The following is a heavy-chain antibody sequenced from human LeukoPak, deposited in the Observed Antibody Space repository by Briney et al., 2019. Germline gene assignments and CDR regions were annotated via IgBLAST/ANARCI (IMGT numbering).Heavy chain of an antibody. CDR2: IIPILGIA. V-gene: IGHV1-69*04. Sequence: SVKVSCKASGYTFTSYGISWVRQAPGQGLEWMGRIIPILGIANYAQKFQGRVTITADKSTSTAYMELSSLRSEDTAVYYCARGRCGSTSCYDYYFDYWGQGTLVTVSS. D-gene: IGHD2-2*01. CDR3: ARGRCGSTSCYDYYFDY. CDR1: GYTFTSYG. J-gene: IGHJ4*02.